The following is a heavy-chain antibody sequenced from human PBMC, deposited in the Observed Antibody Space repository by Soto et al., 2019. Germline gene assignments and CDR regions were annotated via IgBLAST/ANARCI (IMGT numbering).Heavy chain of an antibody. J-gene: IGHJ5*02. CDR3: VRGGGGGLFDP. D-gene: IGHD2-15*01. Sequence: PGGSLRLSCAGSGFTFGDSYMSWIRQAPGKGLEWLSYISPGSRYPAYADSVKGRFTISRDDAKRSLYLQMMSLTAEDTAIYYCVRGGGGGLFDPWGQGTMVTVSS. V-gene: IGHV3-11*06. CDR1: GFTFGDSY. CDR2: ISPGSRYP.